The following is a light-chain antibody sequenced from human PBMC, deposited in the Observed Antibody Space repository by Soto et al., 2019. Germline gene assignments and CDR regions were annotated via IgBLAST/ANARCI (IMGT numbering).Light chain of an antibody. Sequence: IGMTHSPDALSLSPGERAPLSGRASQSVRNSYLAWYQQKPGQAPRRLIYGAYTRATGIPVRFSGSGSGTDFTLTISRLEPEDFAVYYCQQYGSSPPVTFGQGTKVDI. CDR2: GAY. CDR1: QSVRNSY. V-gene: IGKV3-20*01. J-gene: IGKJ1*01. CDR3: QQYGSSPPVT.